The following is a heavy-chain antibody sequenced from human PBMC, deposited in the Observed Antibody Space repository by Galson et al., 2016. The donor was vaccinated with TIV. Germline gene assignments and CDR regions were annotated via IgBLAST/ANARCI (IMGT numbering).Heavy chain of an antibody. Sequence: SLRLSCAASGFTFSDYALDWVRQAPGKGLEWVSSISTSSLHKYYADSVKGRFTISRDNTKNSLYLQMNSLRAEDTAVYFCARGAYDSSGYGGWFDPWGQGTLVIVSS. CDR3: ARGAYDSSGYGGWFDP. V-gene: IGHV3-21*01. J-gene: IGHJ5*02. CDR2: ISTSSLHK. D-gene: IGHD3-22*01. CDR1: GFTFSDYA.